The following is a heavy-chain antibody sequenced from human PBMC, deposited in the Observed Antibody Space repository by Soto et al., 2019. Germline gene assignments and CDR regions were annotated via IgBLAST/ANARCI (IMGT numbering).Heavy chain of an antibody. Sequence: QVTLKESGPVLVKPTETLTLTCTVSGFSLSNARMGVSWIRQPPGKALEWLAHIFSNDEKSYSTSLKSRLTISKHTSKSQVAPTMTNTDPVDTATYYCARIRGVPGPLYGSASSTYYFDYWGQGTLVTVSS. J-gene: IGHJ4*02. CDR1: GFSLSNARMG. CDR2: IFSNDEK. D-gene: IGHD3-10*01. V-gene: IGHV2-26*01. CDR3: ARIRGVPGPLYGSASSTYYFDY.